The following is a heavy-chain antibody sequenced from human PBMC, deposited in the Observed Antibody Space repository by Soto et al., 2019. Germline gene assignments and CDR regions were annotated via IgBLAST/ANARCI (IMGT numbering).Heavy chain of an antibody. CDR1: GGSISRSDYY. Sequence: QLQLQESGPGLVKPSETLSLTCTVSGGSISRSDYYWGWIRQPPGKGLEWIGSIYYSGSTYYNPSPKTRFTLSVDTSQNQFSLKLSSVTAADTALYFCARHGGSGVDYWGQGTLVTVSS. J-gene: IGHJ4*02. CDR2: IYYSGST. V-gene: IGHV4-39*01. CDR3: ARHGGSGVDY. D-gene: IGHD6-19*01.